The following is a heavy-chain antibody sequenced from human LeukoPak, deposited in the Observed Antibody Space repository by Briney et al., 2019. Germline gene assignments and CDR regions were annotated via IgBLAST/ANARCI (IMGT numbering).Heavy chain of an antibody. CDR3: ARVSYYYDPDGFDF. D-gene: IGHD3-22*01. V-gene: IGHV4-59*01. CDR1: GGSISSYY. J-gene: IGHJ3*01. Sequence: SETLSLTCTVSGGSISSYYWSWIRQPPGKGLEWLGYIYDSGSTNYNPSLKSRVTISLDTSKNQFSLKLNSVTAADTAVYYCARVSYYYDPDGFDFWGQGTMVTVSS. CDR2: IYDSGST.